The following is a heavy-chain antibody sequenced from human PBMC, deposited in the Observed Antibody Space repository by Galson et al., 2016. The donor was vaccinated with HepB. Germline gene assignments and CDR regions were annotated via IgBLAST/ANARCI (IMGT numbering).Heavy chain of an antibody. CDR1: GYTFTNYA. V-gene: IGHV1-3*01. D-gene: IGHD3-22*01. J-gene: IGHJ3*02. CDR3: ARDRDYYDYVFHI. Sequence: SVKVSCKASGYTFTNYAMHWVRQAPGQRLEWMGWINAGNGHTKYSQKFQGRVTITRDTSASTAYMELSSLRSEDTAVYYCARDRDYYDYVFHIWGQGTMVTVSS. CDR2: INAGNGHT.